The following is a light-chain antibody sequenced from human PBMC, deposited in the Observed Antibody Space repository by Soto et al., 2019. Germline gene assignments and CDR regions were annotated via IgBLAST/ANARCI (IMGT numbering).Light chain of an antibody. J-gene: IGKJ4*01. Sequence: DIVLTQSPDSLTVSLGERATINCKSSQSVLYTSNNRNYLAWYQQKPGQPPKLLIYWASTRESGVPDRFSGSGSGTDFTLTISSLQAEDVAVYYCQQYSLTPLTFGGGTKV. V-gene: IGKV4-1*01. CDR1: QSVLYTSNNRNY. CDR3: QQYSLTPLT. CDR2: WAS.